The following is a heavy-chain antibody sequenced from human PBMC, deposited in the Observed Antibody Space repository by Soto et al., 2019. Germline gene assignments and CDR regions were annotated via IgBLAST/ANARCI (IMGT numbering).Heavy chain of an antibody. CDR3: ARDKINGLFDD. D-gene: IGHD2-8*01. CDR1: GGSFSGYY. CDR2: INHSGST. Sequence: SETLSLTCAVYGGSFSGYYWTWIRQPPGTGLEWIGEINHSGSTDYNPSLKSRVTISVDTSKNQFSLKLTSVTAADTAVYYCARDKINGLFDDWGQGTLVTVSS. J-gene: IGHJ4*02. V-gene: IGHV4-34*01.